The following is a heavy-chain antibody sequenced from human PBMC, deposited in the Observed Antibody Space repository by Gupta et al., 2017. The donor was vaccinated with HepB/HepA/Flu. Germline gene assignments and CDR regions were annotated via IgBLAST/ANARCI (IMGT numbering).Heavy chain of an antibody. CDR2: ISKDGINQ. CDR3: ARRGYCTTSVCSNWLDP. Sequence: QVQLVESGGGVVQPGTSLRLSCAASVFTFSNYAMHWVRQAPGKGLEWVAVISKDGINQYYAASVTGRFTVSRDISKNTLYLQMNSLRLEDTAVYYCARRGYCTTSVCSNWLDPWGQGTLVTVSS. D-gene: IGHD2-8*01. CDR1: VFTFSNYA. J-gene: IGHJ5*02. V-gene: IGHV3-30-3*01.